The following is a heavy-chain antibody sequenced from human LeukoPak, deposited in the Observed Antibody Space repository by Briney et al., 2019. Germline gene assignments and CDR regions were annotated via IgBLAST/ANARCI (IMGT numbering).Heavy chain of an antibody. CDR1: GFTFSSYE. CDR3: ARVGVLSSSWLLY. Sequence: GSLRLSCAASGFTFSSYEMNWVRQAPGKGLEWVSSISSGAATIYYADSVKGRFTISRDNAKNSLYLQMDSLRAADTAVYYCARVGVLSSSWLLYWSQGTLVTVSP. D-gene: IGHD6-13*01. CDR2: ISSGAATI. J-gene: IGHJ4*02. V-gene: IGHV3-48*03.